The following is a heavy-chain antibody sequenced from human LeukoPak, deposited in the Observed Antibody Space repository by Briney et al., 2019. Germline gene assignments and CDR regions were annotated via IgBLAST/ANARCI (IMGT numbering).Heavy chain of an antibody. CDR1: GFTFDDYA. V-gene: IGHV3-9*01. D-gene: IGHD3-10*02. CDR3: AELGITMIGGV. CDR2: ISWNSGSI. J-gene: IGHJ6*04. Sequence: SGRSLRPACATSGFTFDDYAMHWVRQAPGKGLEWVSGISWNSGSIGYADSVKGRFTISRDNAKNSLYLQMNSLRAEDTAVYYCAELGITMIGGVWGKGTTVTISS.